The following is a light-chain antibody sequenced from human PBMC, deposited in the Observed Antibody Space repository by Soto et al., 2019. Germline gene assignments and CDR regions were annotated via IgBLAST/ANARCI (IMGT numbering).Light chain of an antibody. CDR3: QHYGDSSWT. J-gene: IGKJ1*01. Sequence: EVVLTQSPGTLSLSPGERATLSCRASQIFSSDYLAWYQQKPGQAPRLLIYGASTRATHIPDRFSGSGSGTDFTLTISRLEPEDSAVYYCQHYGDSSWTFGQGTKVEIK. V-gene: IGKV3-20*01. CDR2: GAS. CDR1: QIFSSDY.